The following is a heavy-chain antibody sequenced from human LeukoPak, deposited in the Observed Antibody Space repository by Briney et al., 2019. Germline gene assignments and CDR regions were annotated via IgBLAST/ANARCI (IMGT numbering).Heavy chain of an antibody. V-gene: IGHV3-74*01. CDR3: GRDTGYGYNSYFDY. CDR2: ISSDRSRT. D-gene: IGHD5-24*01. Sequence: GGSLTLSCAASGFTFSTYWIQWVRQAPGKGRVWVSRISSDRSRTDYADSVKGRFTISRDNAKNTVYLQMNSLRAEDTAVYYCGRDTGYGYNSYFDYWGQGTLVTVSS. CDR1: GFTFSTYW. J-gene: IGHJ4*02.